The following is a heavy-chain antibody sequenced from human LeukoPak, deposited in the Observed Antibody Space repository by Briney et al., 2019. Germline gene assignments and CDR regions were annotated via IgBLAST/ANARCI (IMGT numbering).Heavy chain of an antibody. CDR2: ISYDGSNK. Sequence: GGSLRLSCAASGFTFSSYGMHWVRQAPGTGLEWVAVISYDGSNKYYADSVKGRFTISRDNSKNTLYLQMNSLRAEDTAVYYCARHNYHERGSTDYWGQGTLVTVSS. CDR3: ARHNYHERGSTDY. CDR1: GFTFSSYG. J-gene: IGHJ4*02. V-gene: IGHV3-30*03. D-gene: IGHD5-24*01.